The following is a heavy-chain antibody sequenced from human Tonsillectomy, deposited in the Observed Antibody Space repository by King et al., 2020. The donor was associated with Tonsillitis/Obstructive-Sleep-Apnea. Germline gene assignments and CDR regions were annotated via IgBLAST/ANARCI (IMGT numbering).Heavy chain of an antibody. D-gene: IGHD5-18*01. CDR2: IDPSDSYT. V-gene: IGHV5-10-1*01. J-gene: IGHJ4*02. CDR3: ARHDTAMVTPVDY. CDR1: GYSFTSYW. Sequence: QLVQSGAEVKKPGESLRISCEGFGYSFTSYWISWVRQMPGKGLEWMGRIDPSDSYTNYSPSFQGHVTISADKSIGTAYLQWSSLKASDTAMYYCARHDTAMVTPVDYWGQGTLVTVSS.